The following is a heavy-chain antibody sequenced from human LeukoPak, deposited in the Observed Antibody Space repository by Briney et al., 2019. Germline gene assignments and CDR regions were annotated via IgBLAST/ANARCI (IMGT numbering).Heavy chain of an antibody. V-gene: IGHV1-2*06. CDR3: ARALVAGNWFDP. Sequence: ASVKVSCKASGYTFTGYYMHWVRQAPGQGREWMGRINPNSGGTNYAQKFQGRVTMTRDTSISTAYMELSRLRSDDTAVYYCARALVAGNWFDPWGQGTLVTVSS. CDR2: INPNSGGT. CDR1: GYTFTGYY. J-gene: IGHJ5*02. D-gene: IGHD6-19*01.